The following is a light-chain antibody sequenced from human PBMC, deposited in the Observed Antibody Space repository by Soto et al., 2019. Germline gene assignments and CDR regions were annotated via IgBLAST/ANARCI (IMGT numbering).Light chain of an antibody. CDR3: QQSYITPPWT. V-gene: IGKV1-39*01. J-gene: IGKJ1*01. CDR1: QSINTY. CDR2: AAS. Sequence: IQMTQSPSSLSASVGDRVTITCRASQSINTYLNWYQQKPGKAPRLLMYAASTLQSGVPSRFSGSGSGTDFTLTISSLQPEDFATYYCQQSYITPPWTFGQGTKVDIK.